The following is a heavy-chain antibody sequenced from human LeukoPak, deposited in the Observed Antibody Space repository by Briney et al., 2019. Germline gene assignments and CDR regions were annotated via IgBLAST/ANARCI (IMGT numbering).Heavy chain of an antibody. D-gene: IGHD6-19*01. CDR2: IYTSGST. J-gene: IGHJ4*02. V-gene: IGHV4-4*07. CDR1: GDSISNYY. CDR3: ARDGYSSGWYDY. Sequence: PSETLSLTCIVSGDSISNYYWSWIRQPAGKGLEWIGRIYTSGSTNYNPSLKSRVTMSVDTSKSQFSLKLTSVTAADTAVYYCARDGYSSGWYDYWGQGTLVTVSS.